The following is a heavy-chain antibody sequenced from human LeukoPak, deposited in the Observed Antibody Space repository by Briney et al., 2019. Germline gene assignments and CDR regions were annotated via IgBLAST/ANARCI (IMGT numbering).Heavy chain of an antibody. CDR1: GGSISSGDYY. CDR2: IYYSGST. CDR3: ARDLSYVDGDHYFDY. J-gene: IGHJ4*02. V-gene: IGHV4-30-4*01. Sequence: SETLSLTCTVSGGSISSGDYYWSWIRQPPGKGLEWIGYIYYSGSTYYNPSLKSRVTISVDTSKNQFSLKLSSVTAADTAVYYCARDLSYVDGDHYFDYWGQGTLDTVSS. D-gene: IGHD2/OR15-2a*01.